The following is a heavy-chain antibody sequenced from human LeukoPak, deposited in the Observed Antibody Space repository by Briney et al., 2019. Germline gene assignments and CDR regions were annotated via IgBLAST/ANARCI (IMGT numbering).Heavy chain of an antibody. CDR3: ARDGPYSSSWINWFDP. D-gene: IGHD6-13*01. CDR2: ISYDGSNK. CDR1: GFTFSSYA. J-gene: IGHJ5*02. Sequence: GGSLRLSCAASGFTFSSYAMHWVRQAPGKGLEWVAVISYDGSNKYYADSVKGRFTISRDNSKNTLYLQMNSLRAEDTAVYYCARDGPYSSSWINWFDPWGQGTLVTVSS. V-gene: IGHV3-30*04.